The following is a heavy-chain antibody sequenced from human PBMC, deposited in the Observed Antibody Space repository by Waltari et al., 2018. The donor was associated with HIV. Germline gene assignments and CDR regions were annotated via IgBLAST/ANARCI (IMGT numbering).Heavy chain of an antibody. V-gene: IGHV1-3*01. CDR3: ARGGRRVAGTGMDV. Sequence: QVQLVQSGAEVKKPGASVKVSCKASGYTFTSCAMHWVRQAPGQRLEWMGWINAGNGNTKYSQKFQGRVTITRDTSASTAYMELSSLRSEDTAVYYCARGGRRVAGTGMDVWGQGTTVTVSS. J-gene: IGHJ6*02. CDR1: GYTFTSCA. CDR2: INAGNGNT. D-gene: IGHD6-19*01.